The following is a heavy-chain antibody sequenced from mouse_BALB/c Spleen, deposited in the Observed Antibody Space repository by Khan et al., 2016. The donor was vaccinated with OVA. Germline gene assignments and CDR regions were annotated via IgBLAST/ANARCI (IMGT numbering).Heavy chain of an antibody. V-gene: IGHV5-6-3*01. CDR1: GFTFSSYG. CDR3: ARMARTIN. J-gene: IGHJ2*01. Sequence: EVQVVESGGGLVQPGGSLKLSCAASGFTFSSYGMSWVRQTPDKRLELVATINSNGGSTYYPDSVKGRGTISRDNAKNTLYLHMSSLKSEDTAMYYCARMARTINWGQGTTLTVSS. CDR2: INSNGGST.